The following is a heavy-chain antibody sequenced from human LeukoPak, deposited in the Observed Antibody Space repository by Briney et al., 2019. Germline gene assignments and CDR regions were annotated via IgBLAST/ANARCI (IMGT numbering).Heavy chain of an antibody. Sequence: PSETLSLTCTVSGGSISSSYWSWIRQPPGKGLEWIGYIYYSGSTNYNPSLESRVTISVDTSKNQFSLKLSSVTAADTAVYYCARSYSSGWYYFDYWGQGTLVTVSS. CDR2: IYYSGST. CDR1: GGSISSSY. CDR3: ARSYSSGWYYFDY. D-gene: IGHD6-19*01. J-gene: IGHJ4*02. V-gene: IGHV4-59*01.